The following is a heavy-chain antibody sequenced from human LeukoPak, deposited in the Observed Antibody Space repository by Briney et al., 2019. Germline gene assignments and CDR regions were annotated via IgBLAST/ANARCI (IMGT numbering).Heavy chain of an antibody. CDR1: GYTFTGYY. D-gene: IGHD6-19*01. V-gene: IGHV1-2*02. Sequence: ASVKVSCKASGYTFTGYYMHWVRQAPGQGLEWMGWINPNSGGTNYAQKFQGRVTMTRDTSISTAYMELSGLRSDDTAVYYCARDIIAVAGTPFDYWGQGTLVTVSS. CDR3: ARDIIAVAGTPFDY. CDR2: INPNSGGT. J-gene: IGHJ4*02.